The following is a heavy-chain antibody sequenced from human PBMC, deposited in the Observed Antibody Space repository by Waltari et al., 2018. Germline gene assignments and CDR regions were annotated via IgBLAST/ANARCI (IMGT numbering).Heavy chain of an antibody. CDR2: ISSSSSYI. V-gene: IGHV3-21*01. J-gene: IGHJ2*01. CDR3: ARDYGDPDWYFDL. CDR1: GFTFSSYS. D-gene: IGHD4-17*01. Sequence: EVQLVESGGGLVKPGGSLRLSCAASGFTFSSYSMNWVRQAPGKGLEWVSSISSSSSYIYYADSVKGRFTISRDNAKNSLYLQMNSLRAEDTAVYYCARDYGDPDWYFDLWGRGTLVTVSS.